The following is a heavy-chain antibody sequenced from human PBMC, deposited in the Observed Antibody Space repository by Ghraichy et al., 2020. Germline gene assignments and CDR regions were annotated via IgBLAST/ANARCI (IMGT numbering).Heavy chain of an antibody. CDR1: GYTFTGYY. D-gene: IGHD5-12*01. CDR2: INPNSGGT. CDR3: ARDSGYDSTQPIDY. Sequence: ASVKVSCKASGYTFTGYYMHWVRQAPGQGLEWMGRINPNSGGTNYAQKFQGRVTMTRDTSISTAYMELSRLRSDDTAVYYCARDSGYDSTQPIDYWGQGTLVTVSS. V-gene: IGHV1-2*06. J-gene: IGHJ4*02.